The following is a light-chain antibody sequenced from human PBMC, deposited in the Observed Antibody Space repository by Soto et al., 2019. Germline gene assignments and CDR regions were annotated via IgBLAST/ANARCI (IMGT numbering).Light chain of an antibody. Sequence: EVVLTQSPGTLSLCPGERATVSCRASQSVSSSYLAWYQQKPGQAPRLLIYDASSRATGIPDRFSGSGSGTEFTLTINSLQSEDSAVYYCQQYGNSPITFGQGTRLEIK. CDR1: QSVSSSY. V-gene: IGKV3-20*01. CDR2: DAS. J-gene: IGKJ5*01. CDR3: QQYGNSPIT.